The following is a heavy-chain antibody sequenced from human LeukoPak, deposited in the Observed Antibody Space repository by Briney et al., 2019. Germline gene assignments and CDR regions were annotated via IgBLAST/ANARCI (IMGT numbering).Heavy chain of an antibody. V-gene: IGHV4-59*01. CDR3: ARGRTFDN. CDR1: GGSISSDY. CDR2: ISYSGRT. J-gene: IGHJ4*02. Sequence: SETLSLTCTVSGGSISSDYWSWIRQPPGKGLEWIGYISYSGRTYYNPSLRSRVTISVDTSKNQFSLRLSSVTAADTAVYYCARGRTFDNWGQGTLVTVSS.